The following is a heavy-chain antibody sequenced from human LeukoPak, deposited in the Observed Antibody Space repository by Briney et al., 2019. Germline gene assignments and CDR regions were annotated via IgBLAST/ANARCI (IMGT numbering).Heavy chain of an antibody. D-gene: IGHD3-22*01. CDR2: IYYSGST. J-gene: IGHJ6*02. CDR3: ARDRGPYYDSSGHSMSEYYYGMDV. V-gene: IGHV4-30-4*01. Sequence: PSQTLSLTCTVSGGSISSGDYYWSWIRQPPGKGLEWIGYIYYSGSTYYNPSLKSRVTISVDTSKNQFSLKLSSVTAADTAVYYCARDRGPYYDSSGHSMSEYYYGMDVWGQGTTVTVSS. CDR1: GGSISSGDYY.